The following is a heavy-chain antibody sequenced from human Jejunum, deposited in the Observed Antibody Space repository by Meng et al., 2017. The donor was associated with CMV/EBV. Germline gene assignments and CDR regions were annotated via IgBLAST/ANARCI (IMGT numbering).Heavy chain of an antibody. CDR2: ISASTTAI. V-gene: IGHV3-48*03. Sequence: YGVTFSSYEMNWVRQIPGKGLEWISYISASTTAIYYAGSVKGRFTISRDNVKNSLYLLMESLRAEDTAIYYCVRGGSSGTLKYFDYWGQGALVTVSS. D-gene: IGHD3-3*01. J-gene: IGHJ4*02. CDR3: VRGGSSGTLKYFDY. CDR1: GVTFSSYE.